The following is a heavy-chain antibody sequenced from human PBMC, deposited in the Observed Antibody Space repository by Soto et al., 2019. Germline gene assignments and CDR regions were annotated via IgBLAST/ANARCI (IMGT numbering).Heavy chain of an antibody. CDR2: IRSKAYGGTT. CDR3: TRENAIAAAGYYYGMDV. V-gene: IGHV3-49*03. Sequence: HPGGSLRLSCTASGFTFGDYAMSWFRQAPGKGLEWVGFIRSKAYGGTTEYAASVKGRFTISRDDSKSIAYLQMNSLKTEDTAVYYCTRENAIAAAGYYYGMDVWGQGTTVTVSS. D-gene: IGHD6-13*01. J-gene: IGHJ6*02. CDR1: GFTFGDYA.